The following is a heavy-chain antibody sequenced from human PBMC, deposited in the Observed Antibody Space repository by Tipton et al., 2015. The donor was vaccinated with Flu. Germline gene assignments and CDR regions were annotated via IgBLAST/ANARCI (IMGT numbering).Heavy chain of an antibody. Sequence: TLSLTCAVSGGSTSNTNWWSWVRQPPGEGLEWIGRIYQSGSTNYNPSLKSRLTITLDKSKNQFSLRLNSVTSADTAVYYCATSSGYYNWFDPWGQGTLVTVSS. CDR3: ATSSGYYNWFDP. D-gene: IGHD6-19*01. CDR2: IYQSGST. J-gene: IGHJ5*02. CDR1: GGSTSNTNW. V-gene: IGHV4-4*02.